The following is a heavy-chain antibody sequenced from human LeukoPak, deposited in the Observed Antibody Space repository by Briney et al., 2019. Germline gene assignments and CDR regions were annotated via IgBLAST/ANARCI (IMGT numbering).Heavy chain of an antibody. V-gene: IGHV4-39*01. D-gene: IGHD2-2*01. CDR2: IYYSGST. CDR3: ARLAASCSSSSCSFDY. CDR1: GGSISSSSYC. J-gene: IGHJ4*02. Sequence: SETLSLACTVSGGSISSSSYCWGWIRQPPGKGLEWIGNIYYSGSTYYNPSLKSRVTISVDTSKNQFSLKLSSVTAADTAVYSCARLAASCSSSSCSFDYWGQGTLVTVSS.